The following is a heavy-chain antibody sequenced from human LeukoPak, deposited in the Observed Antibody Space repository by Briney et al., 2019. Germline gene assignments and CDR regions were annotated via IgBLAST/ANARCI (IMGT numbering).Heavy chain of an antibody. D-gene: IGHD3-10*01. CDR3: ARPYYYGSGTLFC. CDR1: GGSINSSDYY. CDR2: IYYSGTT. J-gene: IGHJ4*02. V-gene: IGHV4-39*01. Sequence: SETLSLTCPVSGGSINSSDYYWGWIRQPPGKGLEWIGSIYYSGTTYYTPSLKSRVTISVDTSKNQFSLKLSSVTAADTAVYYCARPYYYGSGTLFCWGQGTLVTVSS.